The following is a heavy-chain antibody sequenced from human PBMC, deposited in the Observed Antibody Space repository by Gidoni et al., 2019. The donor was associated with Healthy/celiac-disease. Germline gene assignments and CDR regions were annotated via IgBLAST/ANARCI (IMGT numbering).Heavy chain of an antibody. V-gene: IGHV3-49*04. CDR2: IRSIAYGGTT. CDR3: TRARERGDTSYGPFDY. D-gene: IGHD5-18*01. Sequence: EVQLVASGGGSVQPGRSLRLSSTAPGFHFGDYAMSWVRQAPGKGLEWLGFIRSIAYGGTTEYAASVKGRVTISRDDSNSIAYLQMNSRKTEDTALYYCTRARERGDTSYGPFDYWGQGTLVTVSS. CDR1: GFHFGDYA. J-gene: IGHJ4*02.